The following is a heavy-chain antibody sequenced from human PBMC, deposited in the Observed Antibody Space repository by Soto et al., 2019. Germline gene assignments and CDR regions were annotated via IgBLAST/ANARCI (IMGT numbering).Heavy chain of an antibody. J-gene: IGHJ4*02. CDR1: SDSVSNNNW. CDR2: VYRTGST. V-gene: IGHV4-4*02. Sequence: PSETLSLTCAVSSDSVSNNNWWGWVRQPPGKGLEWIGEVYRTGSTNYNPSLNSRVTVSMDKSKSLFSLRLFFVTAADTAVYYCARVNLAAAGEFDYWGQGALVTVSS. CDR3: ARVNLAAAGEFDY. D-gene: IGHD6-13*01.